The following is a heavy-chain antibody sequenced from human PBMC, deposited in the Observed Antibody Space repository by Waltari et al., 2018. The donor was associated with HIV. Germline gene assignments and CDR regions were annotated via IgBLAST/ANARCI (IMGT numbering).Heavy chain of an antibody. D-gene: IGHD3-10*01. J-gene: IGHJ4*02. CDR2: INHSGST. CDR1: GGSFSDYY. Sequence: QVQLQQWGVGLLKPSETLSLTCAVYGGSFSDYYWSWIRQPPGKGLEWIGEINHSGSTNYNPSLNSRVTISVDTSKNQFSLKLSSVTAADTAVYFCARGGNYYRSGSYYKLDYWGQGTLVTVSS. CDR3: ARGGNYYRSGSYYKLDY. V-gene: IGHV4-34*01.